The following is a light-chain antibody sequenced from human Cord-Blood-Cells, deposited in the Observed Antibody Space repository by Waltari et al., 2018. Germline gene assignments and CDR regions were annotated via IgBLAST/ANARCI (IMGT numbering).Light chain of an antibody. CDR1: SSDVGGYNY. CDR3: SSYTSSSTLV. J-gene: IGLJ1*01. V-gene: IGLV2-14*01. Sequence: QYALTQPASVSGSPGQSITISCTGTSSDVGGYNYVSWYQQHPGKAPKHMIYEVSNRPSGVSNRFSGSKSGNTASLTISGLQAEDEADYYCSSYTSSSTLVFGTGTKVTVL. CDR2: EVS.